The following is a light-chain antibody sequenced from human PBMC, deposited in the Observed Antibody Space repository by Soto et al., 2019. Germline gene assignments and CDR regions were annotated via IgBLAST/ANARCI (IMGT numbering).Light chain of an antibody. J-gene: IGKJ1*01. CDR2: GAS. CDR1: QSVGSN. Sequence: EIVMTQSPATLSVSPGERATLSCRASQSVGSNLAWYQQKPVQAPRLLIYGASTRATGIPARFSGSGSGTEFTLTISSLQSEDFAIYFCQQYNNWPPDRTFGQGTNVEIK. V-gene: IGKV3-15*01. CDR3: QQYNNWPPDRT.